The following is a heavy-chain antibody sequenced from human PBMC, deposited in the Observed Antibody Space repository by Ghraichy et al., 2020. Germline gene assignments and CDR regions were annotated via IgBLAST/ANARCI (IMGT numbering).Heavy chain of an antibody. J-gene: IGHJ3*02. Sequence: ASVKVSCKASGYTFTSYDMNWVRQATGQGLEWMGWMNPNSGDTGYAQKFQGRVTMTRNTSISTAYMELSSLRSEDTAVYYCARQVGATAAVDIGGQGGTGTVSS. CDR1: GYTFTSYD. CDR3: ARQVGATAAVDI. D-gene: IGHD1-26*01. CDR2: MNPNSGDT. V-gene: IGHV1-8*01.